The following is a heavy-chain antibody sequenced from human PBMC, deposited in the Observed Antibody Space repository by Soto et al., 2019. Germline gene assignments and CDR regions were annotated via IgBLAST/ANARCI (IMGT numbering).Heavy chain of an antibody. Sequence: GASVKVSCKASGYTFTSYDINWVRQATGQGLEWMGWMNPNSGNTGYAQKFQGRVTMTRNTSISTAYMELSSLRSEDTAVYYCARGYFSYMYSSSWYGPPNWFDPWGQGTLVTVSS. CDR1: GYTFTSYD. J-gene: IGHJ5*02. CDR2: MNPNSGNT. D-gene: IGHD6-13*01. V-gene: IGHV1-8*01. CDR3: ARGYFSYMYSSSWYGPPNWFDP.